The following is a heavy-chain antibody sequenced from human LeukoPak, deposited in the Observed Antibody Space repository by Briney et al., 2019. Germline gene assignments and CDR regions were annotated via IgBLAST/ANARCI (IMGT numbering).Heavy chain of an antibody. J-gene: IGHJ5*02. CDR3: ARDWGWFDT. CDR2: IKEDGSEK. V-gene: IGHV3-7*05. D-gene: IGHD3-16*01. CDR1: GFTFSTYW. Sequence: GGSLRLSCAASGFTFSTYWMTWVRQAPGKGLEWVANIKEDGSEKYYVDSVKGRFTISRDNAKKSLYLQMNSLRVDDTAVYYCARDWGWFDTWGQGTLVTVSS.